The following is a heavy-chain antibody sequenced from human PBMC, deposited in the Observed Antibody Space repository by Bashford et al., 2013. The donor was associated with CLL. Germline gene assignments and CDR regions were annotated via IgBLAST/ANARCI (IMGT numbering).Heavy chain of an antibody. CDR3: ARHRSNRDWFDP. V-gene: IGHV4-59*08. Sequence: SETLSLTCIVSGVSISSYYWSWIRQSPGKGLEWIGCIYNSGGTEYNASLKSRLTVSRDTSKNQLSLTLRYVTASDTAIYYCARHRSNRDWFDPWGRGTLVTVSS. D-gene: IGHD3-16*02. J-gene: IGHJ5*02. CDR1: GVSISSYY. CDR2: IYNSGGT.